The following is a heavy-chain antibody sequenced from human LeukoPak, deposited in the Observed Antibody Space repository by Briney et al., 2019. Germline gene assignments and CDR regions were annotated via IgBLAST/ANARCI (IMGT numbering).Heavy chain of an antibody. D-gene: IGHD3-16*01. Sequence: GGSLRLSCAASGFSFNTYNMNWVRQVPGKGLDWVSSISSSSVYTRYADSVNGRFTISRDNAENSLYLQMNSLSAEDTAVYYCARDLGEEWELSNWFDLWGQGTLVTVSS. J-gene: IGHJ5*02. CDR3: ARDLGEEWELSNWFDL. CDR1: GFSFNTYN. V-gene: IGHV3-21*01. CDR2: ISSSSVYT.